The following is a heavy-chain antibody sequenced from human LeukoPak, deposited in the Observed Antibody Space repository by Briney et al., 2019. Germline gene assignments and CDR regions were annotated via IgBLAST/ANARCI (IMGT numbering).Heavy chain of an antibody. Sequence: SETLSLTCSVSGGSITSYYWTWIRQPAGKGPEWIGRIYFSGDTNYNPSLKSRVTMSVDTSKNQFSLKVSSVTAADTAVYYCARETVYGDFDYWGQGTLVTVSS. D-gene: IGHD4-17*01. CDR1: GGSITSYY. V-gene: IGHV4-4*07. J-gene: IGHJ4*02. CDR3: ARETVYGDFDY. CDR2: IYFSGDT.